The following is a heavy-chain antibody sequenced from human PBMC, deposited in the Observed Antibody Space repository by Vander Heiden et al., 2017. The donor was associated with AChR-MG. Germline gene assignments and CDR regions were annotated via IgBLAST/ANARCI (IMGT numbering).Heavy chain of an antibody. CDR1: GFTFTNYN. J-gene: IGHJ4*02. CDR3: ARELTGSFYFDF. Sequence: QVQLVQSGAQVKKPGASLKVSCKTSGFTFTNYNMPWVRQAPGQGLEWVGTINPSLDSTHYAQKFQGRVRMTRDTSTKTVYMDMTSLRPEDTAVYFCARELTGSFYFDFWGQGSLVTVSS. CDR2: INPSLDST. D-gene: IGHD1-26*01. V-gene: IGHV1-46*03.